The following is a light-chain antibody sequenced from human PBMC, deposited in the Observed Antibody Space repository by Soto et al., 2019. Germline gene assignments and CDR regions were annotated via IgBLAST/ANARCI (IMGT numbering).Light chain of an antibody. Sequence: QSALTQPASVSGSPGQSITISCTGTSSAVGGYNYVSWYQQHPGKAPKLLIYEVSNRPSGVSNRFSGSKSGNTAFLTISGLQAEDEADYYCNSYTTRFTWVFGGGTKLTVL. CDR1: SSAVGGYNY. CDR2: EVS. J-gene: IGLJ3*02. CDR3: NSYTTRFTWV. V-gene: IGLV2-14*01.